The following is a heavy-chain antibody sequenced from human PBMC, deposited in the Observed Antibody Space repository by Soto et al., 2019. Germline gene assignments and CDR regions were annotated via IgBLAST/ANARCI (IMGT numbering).Heavy chain of an antibody. V-gene: IGHV3-30*18. Sequence: QVQLQESGPGLVKPSGTLSLTCAVSGGSISSSNWWSWVRQPPGKGLEWVAVISYDGSNKYYADSVKGRFTISRDNSKNTLYLQMNSLRAEDTAVYYCAKVGGSSWYLLVRPPVHYFDYWGQGTLVTVSS. D-gene: IGHD6-13*01. CDR3: AKVGGSSWYLLVRPPVHYFDY. J-gene: IGHJ4*02. CDR2: ISYDGSNK. CDR1: GGSISSSN.